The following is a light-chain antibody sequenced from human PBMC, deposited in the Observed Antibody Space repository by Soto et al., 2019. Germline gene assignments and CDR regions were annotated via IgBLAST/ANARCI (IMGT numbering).Light chain of an antibody. CDR2: ASS. Sequence: DIQMTQSPSSVSASVGDRVTITCRASQGISSWLDWYQQKPGKAPELLIYASSSLQSGVPSRFSGSGSGTDFTLTISSLQPEDFAPYFCQQANSFPWTFGHGTKVQIK. CDR1: QGISSW. V-gene: IGKV1-12*01. CDR3: QQANSFPWT. J-gene: IGKJ1*01.